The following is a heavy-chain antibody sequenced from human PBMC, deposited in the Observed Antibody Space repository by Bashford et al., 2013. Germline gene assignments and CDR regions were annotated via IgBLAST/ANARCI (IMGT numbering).Heavy chain of an antibody. CDR1: GYTFTSYY. CDR3: ARDESGSGSKPGDAFDI. J-gene: IGHJ3*02. V-gene: IGHV1-46*01. Sequence: ASVKVSCKASGYTFTSYYMHWVRQAPGQGLEWMGIINPSGGSTSYAQKFQGRVTMTRDTSTSTVYMELSSLRSEDTAVYYCARDESGSGSKPGDAFDIWGQGTMVTVSS. D-gene: IGHD1-26*01. CDR2: INPSGGST.